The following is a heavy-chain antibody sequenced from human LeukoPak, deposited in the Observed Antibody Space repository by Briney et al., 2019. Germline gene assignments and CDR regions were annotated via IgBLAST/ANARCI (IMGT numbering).Heavy chain of an antibody. CDR1: GFTFSSYS. V-gene: IGHV3-21*01. Sequence: GGSLRLSCAASGFTFSSYSMNWVRQAPGKGLEWVSSISSSSSYKYYADSVKGRFTISRDNAKNSLYLQMNSLRAEDTAVYYCASNYYDILTGYSHHFDYWGQGTLVTVSS. J-gene: IGHJ4*02. D-gene: IGHD3-9*01. CDR2: ISSSSSYK. CDR3: ASNYYDILTGYSHHFDY.